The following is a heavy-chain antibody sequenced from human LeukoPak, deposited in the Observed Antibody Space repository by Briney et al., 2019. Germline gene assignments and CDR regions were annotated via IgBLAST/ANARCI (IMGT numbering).Heavy chain of an antibody. J-gene: IGHJ3*02. CDR3: ARQRRQWLVPDAFDI. CDR2: IYHSGST. CDR1: GYSISSGYY. Sequence: SETLSLTCTVSGYSISSGYYWGWIRQPPGKGLEWIGSIYHSGSTYYNPSLKSRVTISVDTSKNQFSLKLSSVTAADTAVYYCARQRRQWLVPDAFDIWGQGTMVTVSS. V-gene: IGHV4-38-2*02. D-gene: IGHD6-19*01.